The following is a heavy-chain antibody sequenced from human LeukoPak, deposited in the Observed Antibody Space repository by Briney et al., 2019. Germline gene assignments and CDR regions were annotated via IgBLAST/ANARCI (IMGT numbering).Heavy chain of an antibody. Sequence: PGGSLRLSCGASGLSFSNYAMSWVRQAPGKGLEWISGITSGFTTYYADSVKGRFTVSRDNSKNTLYLQMNSLRAEDTAVYYCAKSYCNSTSCYVRDYYYYYYMDVWGKGTTVTVSS. D-gene: IGHD2-2*01. CDR1: GLSFSNYA. V-gene: IGHV3-23*01. J-gene: IGHJ6*03. CDR3: AKSYCNSTSCYVRDYYYYYYMDV. CDR2: ITSGFTT.